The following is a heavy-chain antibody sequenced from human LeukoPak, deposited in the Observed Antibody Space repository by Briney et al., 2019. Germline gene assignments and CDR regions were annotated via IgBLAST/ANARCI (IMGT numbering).Heavy chain of an antibody. Sequence: SETLSLTCTVSGGSISSSSYYWGWIRQPSGKGLEWIGSMYHSGSTYYNPSLKSRVTISVDTSKNQFSLKLSSVTAADTAVYYCARRNYYYYYMDVWGKGTTVTISS. CDR2: MYHSGST. CDR1: GGSISSSSYY. V-gene: IGHV4-39*01. CDR3: ARRNYYYYYMDV. J-gene: IGHJ6*03.